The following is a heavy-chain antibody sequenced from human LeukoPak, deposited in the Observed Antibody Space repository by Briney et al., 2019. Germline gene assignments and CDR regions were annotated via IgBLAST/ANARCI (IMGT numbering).Heavy chain of an antibody. CDR1: GFTFSNYW. CDR3: ARDGYYGSGSLDY. J-gene: IGHJ4*02. CDR2: INTDGSGT. Sequence: GGSLRLSCAASGFTFSNYWMHWVRQAPGKGLVWVSRINTDGSGTIYADSVKGRFTISRDNAKNTLYLQMSSLRAEDTAVYYCARDGYYGSGSLDYWGQGTLVTVSS. V-gene: IGHV3-74*01. D-gene: IGHD3-10*01.